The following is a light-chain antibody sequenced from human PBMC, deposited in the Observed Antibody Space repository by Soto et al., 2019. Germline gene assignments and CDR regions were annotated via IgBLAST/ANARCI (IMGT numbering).Light chain of an antibody. V-gene: IGKV4-1*01. CDR2: WTT. CDR3: HQYYGNTS. Sequence: DIVMTQTPDSLAVSLGERATINCKSSQSVFHKSYSKNYLSWYQQQLGQPPQLIIYWTTTRESGVPERLSGRGSGTDLNLTISSLQAEAVAVYYCHQYYGNTSFGQGTKVEIK. J-gene: IGKJ1*01. CDR1: QSVFHKSYSKNY.